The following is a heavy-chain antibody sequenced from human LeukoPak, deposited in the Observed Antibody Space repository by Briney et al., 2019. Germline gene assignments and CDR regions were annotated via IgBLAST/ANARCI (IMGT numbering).Heavy chain of an antibody. CDR3: ARGRWLRLAYYYGMDA. D-gene: IGHD5-12*01. CDR1: GGSFSDYY. CDR2: INHSGST. V-gene: IGHV4-34*01. J-gene: IGHJ6*04. Sequence: SSETLSLTCAVYGGSFSDYYWSWIRQPPGKGLEWIGEINHSGSTNYNPSLKSRVTISVDTSKNQFSLKLSSVTAADTAVYYCARGRWLRLAYYYGMDAWGKGTTVTVSS.